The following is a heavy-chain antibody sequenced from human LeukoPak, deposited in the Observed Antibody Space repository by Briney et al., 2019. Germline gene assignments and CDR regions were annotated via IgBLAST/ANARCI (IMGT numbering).Heavy chain of an antibody. J-gene: IGHJ6*03. CDR2: IYHSGST. CDR1: GGSISSGGYY. Sequence: SQTLSLTCTVSGGSISSGGYYWSWIRQPPGKGLEWIGYIYHSGSTYYNPSLKSRVTISIDRSKNQFSLKLSSVTAADTAVYYCARASPMDPPAKHAGYYYMDVWGKGTTVTVSS. CDR3: ARASPMDPPAKHAGYYYMDV. D-gene: IGHD2-2*03. V-gene: IGHV4-30-2*01.